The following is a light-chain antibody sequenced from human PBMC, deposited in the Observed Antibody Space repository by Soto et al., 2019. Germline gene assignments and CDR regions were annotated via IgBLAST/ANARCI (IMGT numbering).Light chain of an antibody. Sequence: EIVLTQSPGTLSLSPGERATLSCRASQSVSSSYLAWYQQKPGQAPRLLIYGASSRATGIPDRFSGSGSGTEFTLTISRLEPEEFAVYYWHQYDSSPLTFGGGTKVEIK. V-gene: IGKV3-20*01. CDR3: HQYDSSPLT. CDR1: QSVSSSY. J-gene: IGKJ4*01. CDR2: GAS.